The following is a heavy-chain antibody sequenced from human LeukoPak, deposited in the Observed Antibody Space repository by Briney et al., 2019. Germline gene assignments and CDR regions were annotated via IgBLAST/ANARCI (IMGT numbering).Heavy chain of an antibody. Sequence: GRSLRLSCAASGFTFSSYAMHWVRQAAGKGLEWVAVISYDGSNKYYADSVKGRFTISRDNSKNTLYLQMNSLRAEDTAVYYCAKSKRRHDSSGYARGGYYYYYYMDVWGKGTTVTVSS. CDR1: GFTFSSYA. CDR3: AKSKRRHDSSGYARGGYYYYYYMDV. V-gene: IGHV3-30*18. CDR2: ISYDGSNK. J-gene: IGHJ6*03. D-gene: IGHD3-22*01.